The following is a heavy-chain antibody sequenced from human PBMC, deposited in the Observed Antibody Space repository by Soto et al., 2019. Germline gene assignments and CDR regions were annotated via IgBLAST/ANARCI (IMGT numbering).Heavy chain of an antibody. Sequence: PGGSLRLSCAASGFTFTTYGMHWVRQVPGKGLVWVSRINGDGSSTTYADSVKGRFTISRDNAKNTLYLQMNSLRAEDTAVYYSKSVPRASSTSTGAHWGQGTLVTVSS. J-gene: IGHJ4*02. V-gene: IGHV3-74*01. CDR3: KSVPRASSTSTGAH. D-gene: IGHD2-2*01. CDR2: INGDGSST. CDR1: GFTFTTYG.